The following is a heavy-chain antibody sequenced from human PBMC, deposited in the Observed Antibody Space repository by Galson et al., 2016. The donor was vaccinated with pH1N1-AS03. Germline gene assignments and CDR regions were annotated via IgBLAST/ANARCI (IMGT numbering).Heavy chain of an antibody. Sequence: SLRLSCAASGSTFSRSAMSWVRQVPGKGLEWVSSVNDSGGRTSYANSVKGRFTVSRDNSKNTLSLEMSSLRVEDTAEYYCVAGGSGTDLFDVWGLGTMVIVSS. CDR2: VNDSGGRT. CDR1: GSTFSRSA. D-gene: IGHD3-10*01. CDR3: VAGGSGTDLFDV. V-gene: IGHV3-23*01. J-gene: IGHJ3*01.